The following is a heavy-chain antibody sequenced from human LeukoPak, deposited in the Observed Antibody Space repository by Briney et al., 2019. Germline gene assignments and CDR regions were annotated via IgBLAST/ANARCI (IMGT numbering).Heavy chain of an antibody. Sequence: SETLSLTCTLPGASISSYYWTWIRQPAGGGREWIGRIYTSGSTNYNPSLKSRVTMSVDTSKNQFSLKLSSVTAADTAVYYCARARGGSGSYGHFDYWGQGTLVTVSS. CDR2: IYTSGST. CDR3: ARARGGSGSYGHFDY. CDR1: GASISSYY. V-gene: IGHV4-4*07. D-gene: IGHD1-26*01. J-gene: IGHJ4*02.